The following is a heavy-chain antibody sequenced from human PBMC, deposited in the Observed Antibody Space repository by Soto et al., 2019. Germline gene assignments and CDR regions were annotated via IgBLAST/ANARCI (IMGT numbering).Heavy chain of an antibody. D-gene: IGHD2-2*03. CDR2: MNPNSGNT. CDR1: GYTFTSYD. J-gene: IGHJ4*02. Sequence: ASVKVSCKASGYTFTSYDINWVRQATGQGLEWMGWMNPNSGNTGYAQKFQGRVTMTRNTSISTAYMELSSLRSEDTAVYYCARDSVGYCSRTRCYGQGYFDYWGQGALVTVSS. V-gene: IGHV1-8*01. CDR3: ARDSVGYCSRTRCYGQGYFDY.